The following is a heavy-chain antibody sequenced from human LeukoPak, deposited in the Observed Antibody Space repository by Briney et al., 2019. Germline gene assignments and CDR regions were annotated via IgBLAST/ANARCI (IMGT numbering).Heavy chain of an antibody. D-gene: IGHD3-10*01. CDR1: GYTFTGYY. J-gene: IGHJ5*02. CDR2: INPNSGGT. V-gene: IGHV1-2*02. Sequence: GASVKVSCKASGYTFTGYYMHWVRQAPGQGLEWMGWINPNSGGTNYAQKFQGRVTMTRDTSISTAYMELSRLRSDDTAVYYCARARDYYGSGTVRGPWFDPWGQGTLVTVSS. CDR3: ARARDYYGSGTVRGPWFDP.